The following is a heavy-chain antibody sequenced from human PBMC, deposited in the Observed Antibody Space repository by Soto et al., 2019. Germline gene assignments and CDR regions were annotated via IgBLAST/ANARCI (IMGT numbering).Heavy chain of an antibody. Sequence: QVQLQESGPGLVKPSGTLSLTCAVSSGSISSSNWWSLVRQRPGNGLEWIGEISQNGSTNNNPSRKGRVTIPVDKSKNQCALTLSSVTAAATAVYYCARAFGYSGSHYYYYYMDVWGKGTPVTGSS. D-gene: IGHD1-26*01. CDR2: ISQNGST. V-gene: IGHV4-4*02. J-gene: IGHJ6*03. CDR3: ARAFGYSGSHYYYYYMDV. CDR1: SGSISSSNW.